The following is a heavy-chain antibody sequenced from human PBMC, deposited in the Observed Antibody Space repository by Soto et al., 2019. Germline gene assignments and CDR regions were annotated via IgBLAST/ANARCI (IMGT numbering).Heavy chain of an antibody. CDR1: GGTISIYY. D-gene: IGHD5-12*01. Sequence: PSETLSLTCTVSGGTISIYYWSLIRQPPGKGLEWIGYIYYSGSTNYNPSLKSRVTISVDTSKNQFSLKLSSVTAADTAVYYCARDNAEMAKKDWCKGNMVTVSS. CDR3: ARDNAEMAKKD. J-gene: IGHJ4*02. V-gene: IGHV4-59*01. CDR2: IYYSGST.